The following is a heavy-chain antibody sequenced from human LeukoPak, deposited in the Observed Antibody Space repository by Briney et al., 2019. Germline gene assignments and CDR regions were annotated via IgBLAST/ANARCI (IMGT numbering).Heavy chain of an antibody. D-gene: IGHD3-3*01. V-gene: IGHV4-59*01. CDR3: ARARTGFWSGYSYYFDY. CDR2: IYYSGST. CDR1: GGSFSSYY. Sequence: SETLSLTCTVSGGSFSSYYWSWIRQPPGKGLEWIGYIYYSGSTNYNPSLKSRVTISVDTSKNQFSLKLSSVTAADTAVYYCARARTGFWSGYSYYFDYWGQGTLVTVSS. J-gene: IGHJ4*02.